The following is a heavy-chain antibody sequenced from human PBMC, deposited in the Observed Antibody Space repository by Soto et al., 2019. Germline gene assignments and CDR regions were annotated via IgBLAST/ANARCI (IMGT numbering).Heavy chain of an antibody. D-gene: IGHD2-21*02. J-gene: IGHJ6*02. V-gene: IGHV4-34*01. CDR3: ARQHIVVVTAILPNYYYGMDV. Sequence: SETLSLTCAVYGGSFSGYYWSWIRQPPGKGLEWIGEINHSGSTNYNPSLKSRVTISVDTSKNQFSLKLSSVTAADTAVYYCARQHIVVVTAILPNYYYGMDVWGQGTTVTVSS. CDR2: INHSGST. CDR1: GGSFSGYY.